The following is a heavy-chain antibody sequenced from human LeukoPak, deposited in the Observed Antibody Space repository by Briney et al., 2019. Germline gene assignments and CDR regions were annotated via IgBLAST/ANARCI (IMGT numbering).Heavy chain of an antibody. D-gene: IGHD3-10*01. J-gene: IGHJ2*01. CDR1: GYTFTGYY. CDR3: ARIGFTMVRGGRYFDL. V-gene: IGHV1-2*02. CDR2: INPNSGGT. Sequence: ASVKVSCKASGYTFTGYYMHWVRQAPGQGLEWMGWINPNSGGTNYAQKFQGRVTMTRDTSTSTAYMELRSLRSDDTAVYYCARIGFTMVRGGRYFDLWGRGTLVTVSS.